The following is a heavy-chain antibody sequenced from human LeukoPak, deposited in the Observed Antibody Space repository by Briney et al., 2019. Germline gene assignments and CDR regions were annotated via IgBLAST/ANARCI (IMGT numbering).Heavy chain of an antibody. CDR1: GGSITSGSDY. CDR2: IYIDGRT. V-gene: IGHV4-61*02. Sequence: SETLSLTCTVSGGSITSGSDYWTWIRQPAGKGLEWIGRIYIDGRTNYNPSLKSRVSISVDTSKNQFSLKLSSVTAADTAVYYCARLYYYYYMDVWGKGTTVTVSS. J-gene: IGHJ6*03. CDR3: ARLYYYYYMDV.